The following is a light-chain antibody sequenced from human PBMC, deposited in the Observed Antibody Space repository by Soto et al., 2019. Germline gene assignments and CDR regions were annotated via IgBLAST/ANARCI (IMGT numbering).Light chain of an antibody. V-gene: IGKV1-39*01. CDR1: QSINIY. CDR3: QQSYRSPYT. CDR2: GAS. J-gene: IGKJ2*01. Sequence: IQLTQSPSSLSASVGDRVTVTCRASQSINIYLNWYQQKPGKAPTLLIYGASTLQRGVPSRFSGGGSRTDFTLTISSLQTEDCATYYCQQSYRSPYTFGQGTKLEI.